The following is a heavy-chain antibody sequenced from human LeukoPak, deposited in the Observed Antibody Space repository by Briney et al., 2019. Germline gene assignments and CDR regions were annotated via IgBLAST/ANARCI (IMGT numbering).Heavy chain of an antibody. CDR1: GFSFSSHA. V-gene: IGHV3-30-3*02. CDR2: ISYDGSNK. D-gene: IGHD1-1*01. CDR3: AKSRSGSANWALQIFDN. J-gene: IGHJ4*02. Sequence: PGGSLRLSCAASGFSFSSHAMHWVRQAPGKGLEWVAVISYDGSNKYYADSVKGRFTISRDNSNNSLFVQMNSLRAEDTAVYFCAKSRSGSANWALQIFDNWGQGTLVTVSS.